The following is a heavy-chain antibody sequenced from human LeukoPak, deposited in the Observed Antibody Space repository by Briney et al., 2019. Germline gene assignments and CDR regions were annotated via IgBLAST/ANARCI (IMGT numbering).Heavy chain of an antibody. D-gene: IGHD3-22*01. CDR1: GFTFSSYA. J-gene: IGHJ1*01. V-gene: IGHV3-23*01. CDR2: ISGSGGST. Sequence: GGSLRLSCAASGFTFSSYAMSWVRQAPGKGLEWVSAISGSGGSTYYADSVKGRFTISRDNSKNTLYLQMNSLRAEDTAIYYCAKRSYDSSGIKHWGQGTLVTVSS. CDR3: AKRSYDSSGIKH.